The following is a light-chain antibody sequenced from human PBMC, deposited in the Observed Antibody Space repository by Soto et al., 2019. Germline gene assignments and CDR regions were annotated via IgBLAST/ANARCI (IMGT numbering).Light chain of an antibody. V-gene: IGKV3-15*01. CDR1: QSINRN. CDR2: GAS. CDR3: QQYNNWPPLT. Sequence: EIVMTQYPATLSVSPGERATLSCRASQSINRNLAWYQQKPGQAPRLVIYGASTRATGIPARFSGSGSGTQFTLTISSLQSEDFAVYYCQQYNNWPPLTFGGGTKVEIK. J-gene: IGKJ4*01.